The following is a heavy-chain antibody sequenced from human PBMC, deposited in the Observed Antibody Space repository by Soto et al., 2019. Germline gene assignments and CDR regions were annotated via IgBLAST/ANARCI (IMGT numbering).Heavy chain of an antibody. Sequence: ASVKVSCKASGYTFTGYYMHWVRQAPGQGLEWMGWINPNSGGTNYAQKFQGRVTMTRDTSISTAYMELSRLRSDDTAVYYCARPNCGGACYSDEYFQHWRQGTLVTVSS. J-gene: IGHJ1*01. CDR1: GYTFTGYY. CDR3: ARPNCGGACYSDEYFQH. D-gene: IGHD2-21*02. V-gene: IGHV1-2*02. CDR2: INPNSGGT.